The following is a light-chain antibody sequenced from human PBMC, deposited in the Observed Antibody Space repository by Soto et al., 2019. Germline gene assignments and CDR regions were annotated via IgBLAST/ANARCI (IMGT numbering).Light chain of an antibody. CDR1: SSDVGSYNH. CDR3: SSYAGSDTYV. V-gene: IGLV2-8*01. CDR2: EVT. Sequence: QSVLTQPTSASGSPGQAVTISCTGTSSDVGSYNHVSWYQQHPGKAPKLMIYEVTKRPSGVPDRFSGSKSGNTASLTVSGLQAEDEADYYCSSYAGSDTYVFGTGTKVTVL. J-gene: IGLJ1*01.